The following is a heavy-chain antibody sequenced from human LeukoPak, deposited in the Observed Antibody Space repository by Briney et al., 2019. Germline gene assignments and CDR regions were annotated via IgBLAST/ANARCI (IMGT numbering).Heavy chain of an antibody. V-gene: IGHV3-9*01. J-gene: IGHJ4*02. CDR2: ISWNSGSI. CDR1: GFTFDDYA. Sequence: GGSLRLSCAASGFTFDDYAMHWVRQAPGKGLEWVSGISWNSGSIGYADSVKGRFTISRDNAKNSLYLQMNSLRAEDTAVYYCAKGGSGYGNYWGQGTLVTVSS. CDR3: AKGGSGYGNY. D-gene: IGHD6-19*01.